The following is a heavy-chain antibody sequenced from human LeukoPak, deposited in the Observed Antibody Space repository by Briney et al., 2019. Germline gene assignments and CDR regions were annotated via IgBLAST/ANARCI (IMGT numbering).Heavy chain of an antibody. J-gene: IGHJ4*02. CDR2: IIPILGIA. D-gene: IGHD6-19*01. Sequence: SVKVSCKASGGTFSSYAISWVRQAPGQGLGWMGRIIPILGIANYAQKFQGRVAITADKSTSTAYMELSSLRSEDTAVYYCASGVYSSGWYYFDYWGQGTLVTVSS. V-gene: IGHV1-69*04. CDR3: ASGVYSSGWYYFDY. CDR1: GGTFSSYA.